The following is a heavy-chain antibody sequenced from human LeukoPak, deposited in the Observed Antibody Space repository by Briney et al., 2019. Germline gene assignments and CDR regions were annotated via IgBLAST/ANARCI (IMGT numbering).Heavy chain of an antibody. CDR1: GFTFSSYS. D-gene: IGHD6-13*01. CDR2: ISSSSSYI. J-gene: IGHJ5*02. CDR3: ARDTRRISSWVLDP. Sequence: GGSLRLSCAASGFTFSSYSMNWVRQAPGNGLEWVSSISSSSSYIYYADSVKGRFTISRDNAKNSLYLQMNSLRAEDTAVYYCARDTRRISSWVLDPWGQGTLVTVSS. V-gene: IGHV3-21*01.